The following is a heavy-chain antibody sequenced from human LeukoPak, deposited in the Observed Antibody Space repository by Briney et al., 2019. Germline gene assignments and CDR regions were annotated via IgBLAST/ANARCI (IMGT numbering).Heavy chain of an antibody. D-gene: IGHD3-22*01. J-gene: IGHJ3*02. CDR1: GVSISSYY. CDR3: ARDFAEYYYDSRSDDDFDI. V-gene: IGHV4-59*01. CDR2: IYYSGST. Sequence: TASETLSLTCAVSGVSISSYYWSWIRQPPGKGLEWIGYIYYSGSTNYNPSLKSRVTISVDTSKNQFSMKLSSVTAADTAVYYCARDFAEYYYDSRSDDDFDIWGQGTMVTVSS.